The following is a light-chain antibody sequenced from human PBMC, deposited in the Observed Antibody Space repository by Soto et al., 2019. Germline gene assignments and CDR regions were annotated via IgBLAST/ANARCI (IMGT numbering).Light chain of an antibody. CDR2: EVI. CDR1: RSDVGGYNY. V-gene: IGLV2-8*01. Sequence: QSALTQPPSASGSPGQSVTISFTGTRSDVGGYNYVSWYQQHPGKAPKLMISEVIKRPSGVPYRFSGSKSGNTASLTVSGLQAEDEADYYCSSFAGNNNLVFGGGTKLTVL. CDR3: SSFAGNNNLV. J-gene: IGLJ2*01.